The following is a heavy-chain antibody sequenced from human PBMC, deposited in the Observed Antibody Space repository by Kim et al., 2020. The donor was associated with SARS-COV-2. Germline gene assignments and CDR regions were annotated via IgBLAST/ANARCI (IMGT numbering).Heavy chain of an antibody. V-gene: IGHV1-69*13. CDR2: ISPIFGTP. J-gene: IGHJ4*02. D-gene: IGHD3-16*02. CDR3: ARAGYYDYVWGSYRPTYFDY. CDR1: GGTFSSYA. Sequence: SVKVSCKASGGTFSSYAIRWVRQAPGQGLEWMGEISPIFGTPNYAQKFQGRVTITADESTSTAYMELSSLRSEDTAVYYCARAGYYDYVWGSYRPTYFDYWGQGTLVTVSS.